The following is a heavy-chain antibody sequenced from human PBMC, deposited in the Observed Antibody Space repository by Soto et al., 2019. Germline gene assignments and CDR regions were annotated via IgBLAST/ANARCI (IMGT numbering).Heavy chain of an antibody. CDR3: AGWHCSGGSGYLWFDP. V-gene: IGHV1-69*01. CDR2: IIPIFGTA. CDR1: GGTFSSYA. Sequence: QVQLVQSGAEVKKPGSSVNVSCKASGGTFSSYAISWVRQAPGQGLEWMGGIIPIFGTANYAQKFQGRVTITAEESKSSAYMELIRLRSEDKAVYYWAGWHCSGGSGYLWFDPWGQGTKVTVS. J-gene: IGHJ5*02. D-gene: IGHD2-15*01.